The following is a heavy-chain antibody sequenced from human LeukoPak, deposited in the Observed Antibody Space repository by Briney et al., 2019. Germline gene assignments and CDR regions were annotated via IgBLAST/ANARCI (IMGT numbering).Heavy chain of an antibody. CDR2: IYYSGST. D-gene: IGHD3-22*01. CDR3: ARDGYYDSSGYNRDAFDI. J-gene: IGHJ3*02. CDR1: GGSITSYY. Sequence: KPSETLSLTCTVSGGSITSYYWSWIRQPPAKGLESIGYIYYSGSTNYNPSLKSRVTISVDTSKNQVSLKLSSVTAADTAVHYCARDGYYDSSGYNRDAFDIWGQGTMVTVSS. V-gene: IGHV4-59*01.